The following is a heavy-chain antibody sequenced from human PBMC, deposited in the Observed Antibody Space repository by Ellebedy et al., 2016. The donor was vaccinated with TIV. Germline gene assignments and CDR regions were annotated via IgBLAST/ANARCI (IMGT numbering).Heavy chain of an antibody. CDR1: GYTLTELS. CDR2: FDPEDGET. D-gene: IGHD3-22*01. CDR3: AREKYYYDSSGYYYAADY. V-gene: IGHV1-24*01. Sequence: ASVKVSCXVSGYTLTELSMHWMRQAPGKGLEWMGGFDPEDGETIYAQKFQGRVTITADESTSTAYMELSSLRSEDTAVYYCAREKYYYDSSGYYYAADYWGQGTLVTVSS. J-gene: IGHJ4*02.